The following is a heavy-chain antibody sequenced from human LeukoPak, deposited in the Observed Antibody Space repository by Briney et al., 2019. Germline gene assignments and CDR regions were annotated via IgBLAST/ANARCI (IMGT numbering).Heavy chain of an antibody. J-gene: IGHJ4*02. CDR3: ARDIVVVAATNYFDY. CDR1: GDSFSSNSAD. Sequence: SQTLSLTCAVSGDSFSSNSADWNWIRQSPSRGLESLGRTYYRSKWYNDYAVSVKSRITINPDTSKNQFSLQLNSVTPEDTAVYYCARDIVVVAATNYFDYWGQGTLVTVSS. CDR2: TYYRSKWYN. V-gene: IGHV6-1*01. D-gene: IGHD2-15*01.